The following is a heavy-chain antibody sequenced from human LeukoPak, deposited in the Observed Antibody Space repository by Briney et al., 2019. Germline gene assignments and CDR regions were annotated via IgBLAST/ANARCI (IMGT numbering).Heavy chain of an antibody. D-gene: IGHD3-10*02. J-gene: IGHJ4*02. Sequence: GGSLRLSCAASGFTFSSTWMHWFRQGAGKGLVWVSRITSDGRTTIYADSVKGRFSISRDNAKNTLYLQMNSLRAEDTAVYYCARDRYYVPAYWGQGTPVTVSS. CDR3: ARDRYYVPAY. V-gene: IGHV3-74*01. CDR1: GFTFSSTW. CDR2: ITSDGRTT.